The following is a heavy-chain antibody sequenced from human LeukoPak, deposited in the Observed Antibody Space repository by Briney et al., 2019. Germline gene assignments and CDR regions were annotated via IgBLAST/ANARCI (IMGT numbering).Heavy chain of an antibody. V-gene: IGHV4-59*08. Sequence: PSETLSLTCAVSGGSMSSYYWSWIRQPPGKGLEWIGYIFYSGSTNYNPSLKSRVTISVDTSKNQFSLKLSSVTAADTAVYYCARILDCSSSSCSCGMDVWGQGTTVTVPS. CDR2: IFYSGST. CDR1: GGSMSSYY. J-gene: IGHJ6*02. CDR3: ARILDCSSSSCSCGMDV. D-gene: IGHD2-15*01.